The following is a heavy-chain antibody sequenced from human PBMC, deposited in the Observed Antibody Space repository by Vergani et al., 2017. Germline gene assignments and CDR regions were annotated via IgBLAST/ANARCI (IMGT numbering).Heavy chain of an antibody. V-gene: IGHV5-51*01. J-gene: IGHJ3*02. CDR2: IYPGDSDT. Sequence: EVQLVQSGAEVKKPGESLKISCKGSGYSFTSYWSGWVRQMPGKGLEWMGIIYPGDSDTRYSPSFQGQVTISADHSISTAYLQWSSLKASDTAMYSCARHDMVRGVTEEDAFDIWGQGTMVTVSS. CDR3: ARHDMVRGVTEEDAFDI. D-gene: IGHD3-10*01. CDR1: GYSFTSYW.